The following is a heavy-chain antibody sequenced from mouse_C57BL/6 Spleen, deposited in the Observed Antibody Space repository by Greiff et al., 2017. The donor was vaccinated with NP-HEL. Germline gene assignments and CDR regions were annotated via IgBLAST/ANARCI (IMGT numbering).Heavy chain of an antibody. J-gene: IGHJ3*01. V-gene: IGHV8-12*01. CDR1: GFSLSTSGMG. CDR2: IYWDDDK. CDR3: ARRGSYDGYPFAY. Sequence: QVQLKESGPGILQSSQTLSLTCSFSGFSLSTSGMGVSWIRQPSGKGLEWLAHIYWDDDKRYNPSLKSRLTISKDTSRNQVFLKITSVDTADTATYYCARRGSYDGYPFAYWGQGTLVTVSA. D-gene: IGHD2-3*01.